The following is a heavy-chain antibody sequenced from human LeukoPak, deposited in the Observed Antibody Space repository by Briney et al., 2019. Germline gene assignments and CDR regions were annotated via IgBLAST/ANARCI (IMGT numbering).Heavy chain of an antibody. J-gene: IGHJ4*02. V-gene: IGHV3-30*03. Sequence: GGSLRLSCAASGFTFSSHRMNWVRQAPGKGLEWVAVISYDGSNKYYADSVKGRFTISRDNSKNTLYLQMNSLRAEDTAVYYCAREPGRATRVGAFDYWGQGTLVTVSS. D-gene: IGHD1-26*01. CDR3: AREPGRATRVGAFDY. CDR1: GFTFSSHR. CDR2: ISYDGSNK.